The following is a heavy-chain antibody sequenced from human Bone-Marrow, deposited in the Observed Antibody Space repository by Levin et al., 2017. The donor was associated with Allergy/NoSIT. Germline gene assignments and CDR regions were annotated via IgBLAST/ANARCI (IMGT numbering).Heavy chain of an antibody. CDR2: INPLGGDP. D-gene: IGHD3-16*01. CDR1: GYSYTSFF. CDR3: ASSRFHAMNI. V-gene: IGHV1-46*01. J-gene: IGHJ6*02. Sequence: GESLKISCKASGYSYTSFFIHWVRQAPGQGLEWMGVINPLGGDPTYLQKFQGRLTLTRDTSTNTVFMQMSSLRSADTAVYYCASSRFHAMNIWGQGTKVAV.